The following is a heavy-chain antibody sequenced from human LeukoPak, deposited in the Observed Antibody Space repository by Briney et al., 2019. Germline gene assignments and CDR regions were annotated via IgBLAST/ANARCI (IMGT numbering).Heavy chain of an antibody. V-gene: IGHV3-72*01. CDR3: ARAEVGTTLD. J-gene: IGHJ4*02. Sequence: PGGSLRLSCAASGFTFSDHYMDWVRQPPGKGLEWVGRSRNKANSYTTEYAASVKGRFTISRGDSKNSLYLQMNSLKTEDTAVYYCARAEVGTTLDWGQGTLVTVPS. CDR1: GFTFSDHY. CDR2: SRNKANSYTT. D-gene: IGHD1-14*01.